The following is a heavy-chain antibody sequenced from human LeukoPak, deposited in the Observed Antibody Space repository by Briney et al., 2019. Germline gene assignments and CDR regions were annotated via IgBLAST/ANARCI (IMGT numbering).Heavy chain of an antibody. CDR2: ITPSGGT. CDR1: GYTFTSYA. CDR3: ARDRYGDGFAHFDY. V-gene: IGHV1-2*02. J-gene: IGHJ4*02. D-gene: IGHD5-24*01. Sequence: ASVKVSCKPSGYTFTSYAMHWVRQAPGQGLEWMGWITPSGGTNYPQKFQGRVAITRDTSITTAYMDLSRLTSDDTAVYYCARDRYGDGFAHFDYWGQGALVTVSS.